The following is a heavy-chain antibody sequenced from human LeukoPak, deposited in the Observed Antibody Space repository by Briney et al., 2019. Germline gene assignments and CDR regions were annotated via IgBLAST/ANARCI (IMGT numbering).Heavy chain of an antibody. CDR2: ISGSGGST. D-gene: IGHD5-24*01. CDR1: GFTFSSYA. J-gene: IGHJ4*02. CDR3: AKDGQL. Sequence: HSGGSLRPSCVVSGFTFSSYAMSWVRQAPGKGLEWVSGISGSGGSTYYADSVKGRVTISRDNSKNTLYLQMNSLRAGDTALYYCAKDGQLWGQGTLVTVSS. V-gene: IGHV3-23*01.